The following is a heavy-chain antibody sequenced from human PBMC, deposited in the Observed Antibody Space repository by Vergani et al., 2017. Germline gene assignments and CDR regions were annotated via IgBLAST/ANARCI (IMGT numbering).Heavy chain of an antibody. V-gene: IGHV4-31*03. J-gene: IGHJ4*02. CDR1: GDSISIGVYY. Sequence: QVQLQESGPGLVKPSQTLSLTCSVSGDSISIGVYYWNWIRQHPGKGLEWIGYICSTGSTNHNPSLRRRINMSVDTSKNQFSLKLNSVTAADTAMYYCARMGGCDEGDAFRIGYFDSWGPGILVTVSS. CDR3: ARMGGCDEGDAFRIGYFDS. CDR2: ICSTGST. D-gene: IGHD2-21*01.